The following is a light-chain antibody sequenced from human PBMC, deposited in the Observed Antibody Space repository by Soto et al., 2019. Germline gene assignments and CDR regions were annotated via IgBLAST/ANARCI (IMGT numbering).Light chain of an antibody. V-gene: IGKV3D-20*02. CDR3: QQRSTWPPA. J-gene: IGKJ2*01. Sequence: EIVLTQSPGTLSLSPGERATLSCRASQSVSSSYLAWYQQKPGQAPRLLIYDASNRATGIPARFSGSGSGTDFTLTISSLEPEDSAVYYCQQRSTWPPAFGQGTKLEIK. CDR1: QSVSSSY. CDR2: DAS.